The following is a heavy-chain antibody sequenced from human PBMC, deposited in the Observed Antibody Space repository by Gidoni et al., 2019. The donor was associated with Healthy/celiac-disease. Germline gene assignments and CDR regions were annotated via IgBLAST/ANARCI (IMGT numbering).Heavy chain of an antibody. J-gene: IGHJ4*02. CDR3: TTVYRVD. CDR2: IKSKTDGGTT. CDR1: GFTFSNAW. Sequence: EVQLVASGGGLVQPGGSLRLSCAASGFTFSNAWMSWVRQAPGKGLEWVGSIKSKTDGGTTDYAAPVKGRFTSSRDDSKNTLYLQMNSLKTEDTAVYYCTTVYRVDWGQGTLVTVSS. V-gene: IGHV3-15*01. D-gene: IGHD3-16*02.